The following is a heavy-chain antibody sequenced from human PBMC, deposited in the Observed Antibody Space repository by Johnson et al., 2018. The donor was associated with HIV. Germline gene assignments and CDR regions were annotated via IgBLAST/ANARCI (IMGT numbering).Heavy chain of an antibody. V-gene: IGHV3-30*04. CDR1: GFTFRNYA. D-gene: IGHD3-3*02. CDR2: LSYDGNNE. J-gene: IGHJ3*02. CDR3: ARGRDFSMGLDGGAFDI. Sequence: QEQLVESGGGVVQPGRSLKLSCAASGFTFRNYAMHWVRQAPGKGLEWVAILSYDGNNEYYADSVKGRFTISRDNSKNTLYLQRNSLRVEDTAVDYCARGRDFSMGLDGGAFDIWGQGTMVSVSS.